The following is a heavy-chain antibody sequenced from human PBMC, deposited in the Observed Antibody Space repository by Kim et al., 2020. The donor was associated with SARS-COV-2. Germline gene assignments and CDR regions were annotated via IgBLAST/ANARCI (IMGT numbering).Heavy chain of an antibody. CDR1: GLDFSAYW. Sequence: GGSLRLSCAASGLDFSAYWMDWVRQVPGKGLEWVANIKEDGAMKFYADSVEGRFTISRDNAKKSLFLQMNDLRADDTAVYYCVRDVYFGYFETWGQGTVVSVSS. CDR2: IKEDGAMK. V-gene: IGHV3-7*01. D-gene: IGHD3-16*01. J-gene: IGHJ3*01. CDR3: VRDVYFGYFET.